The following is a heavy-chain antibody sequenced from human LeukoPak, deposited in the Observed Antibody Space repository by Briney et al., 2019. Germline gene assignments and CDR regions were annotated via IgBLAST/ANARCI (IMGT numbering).Heavy chain of an antibody. D-gene: IGHD3-9*01. J-gene: IGHJ4*02. CDR2: IYYSGST. Sequence: SETLSLTCTVSGGSFSSSIYYWGWIRQPPGKGPEWIGSIYYSGSTSYNPSLKSRVTISVYTSKNQFSLKLTSVTAADTAVYYCASRNDILTGYVFDFWGQGTLVTVSS. CDR3: ASRNDILTGYVFDF. V-gene: IGHV4-39*01. CDR1: GGSFSSSIYY.